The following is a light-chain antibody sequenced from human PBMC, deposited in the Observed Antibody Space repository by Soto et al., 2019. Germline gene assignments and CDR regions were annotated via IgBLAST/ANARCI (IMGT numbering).Light chain of an antibody. CDR3: QSYDSSLSGVV. CDR2: GNS. Sequence: QSVLTQPPSVSGAPGQRGTISCTGSSSNIGAGYDVHWYQQLPGTAPKLLIYGNSNRPSGVPDRFSGFKSGTSASLAITGLQAEDEADYYCQSYDSSLSGVVFGGGTKLTVL. J-gene: IGLJ2*01. V-gene: IGLV1-40*01. CDR1: SSNIGAGYD.